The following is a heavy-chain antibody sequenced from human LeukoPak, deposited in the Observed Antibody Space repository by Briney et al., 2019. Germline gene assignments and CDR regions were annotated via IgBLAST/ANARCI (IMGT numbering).Heavy chain of an antibody. D-gene: IGHD1-1*01. V-gene: IGHV4-39*01. CDR1: GGSISSSSYY. Sequence: PSETLSLTCTVPGGSISSSSYYWGWIRQPPGKGLEWIGNIYYSGSTYYSPSLKSRVTISVDTSKNQFSLKLSSVTAADTAVYYCARPVPSRLGWFDPWGQGTLVTVSS. J-gene: IGHJ5*02. CDR2: IYYSGST. CDR3: ARPVPSRLGWFDP.